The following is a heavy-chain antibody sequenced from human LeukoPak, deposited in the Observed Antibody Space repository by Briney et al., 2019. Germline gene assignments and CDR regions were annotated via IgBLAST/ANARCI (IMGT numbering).Heavy chain of an antibody. CDR2: LYSGGTT. J-gene: IGHJ4*02. Sequence: GGSLRLSCEVSGLSVRKNYMSWVRQAPGKGLEWVSILYSGGTTYSADSVKGRFTISRHQSKNTLYLQLNSLRVDDTAVYYCARRAPTNYFFDNWGQGTLVTVSS. D-gene: IGHD1-1*01. CDR1: GLSVRKNY. V-gene: IGHV3-53*04. CDR3: ARRAPTNYFFDN.